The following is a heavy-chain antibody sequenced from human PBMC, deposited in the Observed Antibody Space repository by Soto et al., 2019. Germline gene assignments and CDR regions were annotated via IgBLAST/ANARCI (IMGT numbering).Heavy chain of an antibody. Sequence: PSETLSLTCAVYGGSFSGYYWSWIRQPPGKGLEWIGEINHSGSTNYNPSLKSRVTISVDTSKNQFSLKLSSVTAADTAVYYCARVPVATTFTRKYYYYYYYMDVWGKGTTVTVSS. CDR1: GGSFSGYY. J-gene: IGHJ6*03. V-gene: IGHV4-34*01. CDR2: INHSGST. D-gene: IGHD2-2*01. CDR3: ARVPVATTFTRKYYYYYYYMDV.